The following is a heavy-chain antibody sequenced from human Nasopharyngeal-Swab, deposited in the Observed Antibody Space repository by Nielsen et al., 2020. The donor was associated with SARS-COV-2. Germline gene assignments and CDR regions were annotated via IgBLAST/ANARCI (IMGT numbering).Heavy chain of an antibody. V-gene: IGHV4-39*07. CDR1: GGSISSSSYY. Sequence: GSLRLSCTASGGSISSSSYYWGWIRQPPGKGREWIGRIYYSGSTYYNPSLKSRVTISVDTSKNQFSLKLSSVTAAGTAVYYCARDLTTYCSGGSCYPDNWFDPWGQGTLVTVSS. CDR3: ARDLTTYCSGGSCYPDNWFDP. J-gene: IGHJ5*02. D-gene: IGHD2-15*01. CDR2: IYYSGST.